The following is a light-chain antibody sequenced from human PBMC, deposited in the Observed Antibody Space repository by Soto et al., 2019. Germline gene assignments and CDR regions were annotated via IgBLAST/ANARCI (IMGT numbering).Light chain of an antibody. CDR3: FAYAGRSTWV. Sequence: QSAMTQPASMSGSPGQSINISCTGTASDVGIYKLVSWYQQFPGKAPRLMMSETSKRFSGTSDRFSGSKSGNTASLTISGLRAEDEAYYDCFAYAGRSTWVFGGGTKLTVL. J-gene: IGLJ3*02. V-gene: IGLV2-23*01. CDR1: ASDVGIYKL. CDR2: ETS.